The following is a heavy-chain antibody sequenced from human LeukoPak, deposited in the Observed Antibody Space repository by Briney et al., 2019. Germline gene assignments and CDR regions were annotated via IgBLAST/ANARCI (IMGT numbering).Heavy chain of an antibody. J-gene: IGHJ4*02. CDR1: GFTFSSYE. CDR2: ISYTDNTI. Sequence: GGSLRLSXAASGFTFSSYEMNWVRQAPGKGLEWVSYISYTDNTIYYADSVKGRFTISRDNAKNSLYLQMNSLRVEDTAVYYCARSPGYGDYGHHDYWGQGTLVTVSS. CDR3: ARSPGYGDYGHHDY. D-gene: IGHD4-17*01. V-gene: IGHV3-48*03.